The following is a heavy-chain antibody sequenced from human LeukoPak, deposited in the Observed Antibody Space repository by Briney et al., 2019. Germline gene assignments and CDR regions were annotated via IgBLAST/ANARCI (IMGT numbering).Heavy chain of an antibody. V-gene: IGHV3-21*04. CDR2: ISSSSSYI. D-gene: IGHD1-14*01. J-gene: IGHJ6*02. Sequence: GGSLRLSCAASGFTFSSYSMNWVRQAPGKGLEWVSSISSSSSYIYYADSVKGRFTISRDNAKNSLYLQMNSLRAEDTAVYYCAKTVPRDHSSSYYYYYGMDVWGQGTTVTVSS. CDR1: GFTFSSYS. CDR3: AKTVPRDHSSSYYYYYGMDV.